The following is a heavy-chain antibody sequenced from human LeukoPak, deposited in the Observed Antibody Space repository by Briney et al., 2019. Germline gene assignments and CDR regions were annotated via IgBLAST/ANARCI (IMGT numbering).Heavy chain of an antibody. D-gene: IGHD6-19*01. Sequence: NSSETLSLTCTVSGGSISSSSYYWGWLRQPPGKGLEWIGSIYYSGSTYYNPSLKSRVTISVDTSKNQFSLKLSSVTAADTAVYYCARDLWSPGEMAGFDYWGQGTLVTVSS. V-gene: IGHV4-39*07. CDR1: GGSISSSSYY. CDR3: ARDLWSPGEMAGFDY. CDR2: IYYSGST. J-gene: IGHJ4*02.